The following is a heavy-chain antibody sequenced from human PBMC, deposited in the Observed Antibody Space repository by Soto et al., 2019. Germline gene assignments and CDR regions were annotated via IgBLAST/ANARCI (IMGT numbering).Heavy chain of an antibody. J-gene: IGHJ5*02. Sequence: GASVEVRCEACGESFNIYGIIWVQQANGQGLEWMGWISAYNGNTNYAQKLQGRVTMTTDTSTSTAYMELRSLRSDDTAVYYCARSLGILPPIKLDPRGQGTLVTVSS. D-gene: IGHD2-21*01. V-gene: IGHV1-18*01. CDR2: ISAYNGNT. CDR1: GESFNIYG. CDR3: ARSLGILPPIKLDP.